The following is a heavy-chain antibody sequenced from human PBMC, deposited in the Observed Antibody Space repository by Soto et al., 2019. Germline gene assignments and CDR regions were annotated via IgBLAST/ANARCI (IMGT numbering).Heavy chain of an antibody. CDR3: VNGDYY. CDR1: GFTFSNHV. V-gene: IGHV3-48*02. Sequence: EEQLVESGGGLVQPGGSLRLSCAASGFTFSNHVMNWVRQAPGRGLEWVSSINRDFNTYYADSVKGRFTISRDNAKDSLYLQMNCLRDDDTAVYYCVNGDYYVGQGTLVTVSS. CDR2: INRDFNT. D-gene: IGHD4-17*01. J-gene: IGHJ4*02.